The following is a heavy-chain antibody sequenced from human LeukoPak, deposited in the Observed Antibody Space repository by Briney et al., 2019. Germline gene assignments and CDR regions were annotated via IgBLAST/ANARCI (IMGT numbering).Heavy chain of an antibody. CDR1: GFTFSSYA. V-gene: IGHV3-23*01. D-gene: IGHD3-9*01. CDR2: INDGGGNT. J-gene: IGHJ4*02. CDR3: AKDRTTGYYYFDY. Sequence: GGSLRLSCTASGFTFSSYAMSWVRQAPGKGLEWVSSINDGGGNTYYADSVKGRFTISRDNSKNTLYLQMNSLRAEDTAVYHCAKDRTTGYYYFDYWGQGTQVTVSS.